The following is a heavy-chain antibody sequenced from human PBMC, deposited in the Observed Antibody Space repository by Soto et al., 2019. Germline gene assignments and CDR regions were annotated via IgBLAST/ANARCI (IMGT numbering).Heavy chain of an antibody. V-gene: IGHV4-39*07. CDR2: IYYTGST. Sequence: SETLSLTCSVSGGSVSSSRYYWDWVRQPPGKGLEWIGNIYYTGSTNYNPSVKSRVTISVDTSKNQFSLKLSSVTAADTAVYYCARGSKRAAYYYGSGSYYYYGMDVWGQGTTVTVSS. J-gene: IGHJ6*02. CDR3: ARGSKRAAYYYGSGSYYYYGMDV. CDR1: GGSVSSSRYY. D-gene: IGHD3-10*01.